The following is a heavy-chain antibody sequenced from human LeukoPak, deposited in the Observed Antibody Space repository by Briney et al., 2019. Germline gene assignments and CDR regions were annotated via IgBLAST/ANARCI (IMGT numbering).Heavy chain of an antibody. CDR3: ARVGNYDDAFDI. V-gene: IGHV4-61*02. CDR2: IYTSGST. Sequence: SQTLSLTCTVSGGSISSGSYYWSWIRQPAGKGLEWIGRIYTSGSTNYNPSLKSRVTISVDTSKNQFSLKLSPVTAADTAVYYCARVGNYDDAFDIWGQGTMVTVSS. CDR1: GGSISSGSYY. D-gene: IGHD4-11*01. J-gene: IGHJ3*02.